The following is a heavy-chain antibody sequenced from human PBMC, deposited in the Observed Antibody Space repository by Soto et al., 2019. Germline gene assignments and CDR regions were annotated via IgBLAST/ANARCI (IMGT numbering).Heavy chain of an antibody. D-gene: IGHD6-19*01. V-gene: IGHV4-4*02. J-gene: IGHJ4*02. CDR2: MYHSGST. Sequence: QVQLQESGPGLVKPSGTLSLTCAVSGGSISSDYWCTWVRQPPGKGLEWIAEMYHSGSTNYNPSLKSRVSISVDKSKNQSSLKLSSVTAAATAVYYCARVLRSGWSRFDYGGQGTLVTVAS. CDR3: ARVLRSGWSRFDY. CDR1: GGSISSDYW.